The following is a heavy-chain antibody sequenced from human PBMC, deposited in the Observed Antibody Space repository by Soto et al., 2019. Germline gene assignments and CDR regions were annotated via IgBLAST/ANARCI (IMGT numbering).Heavy chain of an antibody. V-gene: IGHV4-59*01. CDR2: IYYSGST. D-gene: IGHD3-3*01. Sequence: SETLSLTCTVSGGSIISYYWSWIRQPPGKELEWIGYIYYSGSTNYNPSLKSRVTISVDTSKNQFSLKLSSVTAADTAVYYCARLDFWSGYYSDYYYGMDVWGQGTTVTVSS. J-gene: IGHJ6*02. CDR3: ARLDFWSGYYSDYYYGMDV. CDR1: GGSIISYY.